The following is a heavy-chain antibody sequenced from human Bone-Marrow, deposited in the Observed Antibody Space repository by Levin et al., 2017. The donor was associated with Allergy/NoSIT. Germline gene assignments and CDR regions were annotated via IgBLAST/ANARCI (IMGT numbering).Heavy chain of an antibody. J-gene: IGHJ6*02. Sequence: KISCKASGGIFSSYTFSWVRQAPRHGLEWMGRIIPILGLANYTQQFQGRVTITVDKSTSTAYMDLNSLRSEDTAVYYCASASIFGVVLESWGQGTTVTVSS. CDR2: IIPILGLA. D-gene: IGHD3-3*01. V-gene: IGHV1-69*02. CDR3: ASASIFGVVLES. CDR1: GGIFSSYT.